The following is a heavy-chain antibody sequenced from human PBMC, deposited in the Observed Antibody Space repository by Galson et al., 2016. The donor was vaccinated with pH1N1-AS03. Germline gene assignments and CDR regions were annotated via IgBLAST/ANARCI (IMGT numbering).Heavy chain of an antibody. J-gene: IGHJ6*02. V-gene: IGHV1-2*04. CDR3: ARVPRGPCNSATCPTTYYFGMDV. Sequence: SVKVSCKASGYIFTGFYVHWVRQAPGQGLEWMGWINTDSGITNYAQKFEAWVTMTRDTSVNTAYMELYGLKSDATAVYYCARVPRGPCNSATCPTTYYFGMDVWGQGTTVIVSS. D-gene: IGHD2/OR15-2a*01. CDR2: INTDSGIT. CDR1: GYIFTGFY.